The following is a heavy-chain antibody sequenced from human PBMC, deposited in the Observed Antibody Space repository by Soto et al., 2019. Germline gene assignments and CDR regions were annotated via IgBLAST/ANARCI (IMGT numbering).Heavy chain of an antibody. CDR1: GFTFSSYA. CDR2: ISGGGGST. D-gene: IGHD5-12*01. V-gene: IGHV3-23*01. CDR3: PRDKDIVATFDY. Sequence: GGSLRLSCAASGFTFSSYAMSWVRQAPGKGLEWVSAISGGGGSTYYADSVKGRFTISRDNSKNTLYLQMNSLRAEDTAVYYCPRDKDIVATFDYSGPGTLVTVYS. J-gene: IGHJ4*02.